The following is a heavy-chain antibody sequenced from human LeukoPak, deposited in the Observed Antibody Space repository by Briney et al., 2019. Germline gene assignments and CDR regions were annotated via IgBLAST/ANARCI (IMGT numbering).Heavy chain of an antibody. Sequence: GESLKISCKGSGYSFTSYWIGWVRQMPGKGSEWRGIIYVGDFDTRYSPSFQGQVTISADKSITTAYVQWSSLKASDTAMYYCARLSRCSSSSCYHDAFDIWGQGTMVTVSS. V-gene: IGHV5-51*01. J-gene: IGHJ3*02. CDR3: ARLSRCSSSSCYHDAFDI. D-gene: IGHD2-2*01. CDR2: IYVGDFDT. CDR1: GYSFTSYW.